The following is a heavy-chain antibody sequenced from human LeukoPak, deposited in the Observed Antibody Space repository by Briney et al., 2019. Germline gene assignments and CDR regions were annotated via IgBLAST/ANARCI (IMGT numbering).Heavy chain of an antibody. CDR2: IYYSGST. Sequence: SETLSLTCTVSGGSISSSSYYWGWIRQPPGKGLEWIGSIYYSGSTYYNPSLKSRVTISVDTSKNQFSLKLTSVTAADTAVYYRARAPGFGEFTFDYWGQGTLVTVSS. CDR1: GGSISSSSYY. CDR3: ARAPGFGEFTFDY. D-gene: IGHD3-10*01. V-gene: IGHV4-39*01. J-gene: IGHJ4*02.